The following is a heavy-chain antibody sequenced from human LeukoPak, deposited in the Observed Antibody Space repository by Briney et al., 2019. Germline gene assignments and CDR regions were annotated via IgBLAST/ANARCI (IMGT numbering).Heavy chain of an antibody. D-gene: IGHD3-10*01. Sequence: SVKVSCKASGYTFTGYFIHWVRQAPGQGLEWMGRIIPILGIANYAQKFQGRVTITADKSTSTAYMELSSLRSEDTAVYYCARDILSGFGESPSSHYFDYWGQGTLVTVSS. CDR2: IIPILGIA. J-gene: IGHJ4*02. V-gene: IGHV1-69*04. CDR3: ARDILSGFGESPSSHYFDY. CDR1: GYTFTGYF.